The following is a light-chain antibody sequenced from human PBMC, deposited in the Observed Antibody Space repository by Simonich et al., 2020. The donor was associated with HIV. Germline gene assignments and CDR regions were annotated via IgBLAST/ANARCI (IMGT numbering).Light chain of an antibody. Sequence: QSALTQPASVSGSPGQSITISCTGTSSDFGGYNYVSWYQQHPGKAPKLMIYDVSKRPPGVPGRFAGSKSGNTASLTVSGLQAEDEAHYYCSSYAGSNNLVFGGGTKLTVL. V-gene: IGLV2-8*01. J-gene: IGLJ3*02. CDR3: SSYAGSNNLV. CDR1: SSDFGGYNY. CDR2: DVS.